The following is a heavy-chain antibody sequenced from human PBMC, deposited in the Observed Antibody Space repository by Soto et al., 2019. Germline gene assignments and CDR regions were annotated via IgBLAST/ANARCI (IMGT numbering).Heavy chain of an antibody. CDR3: ARDGDIQGGPPPKTYAMDF. CDR2: IWYDGSNK. D-gene: IGHD5-12*01. Sequence: GSLRLSCSASGFTFRNVGFHGVRQAPGKGLEWVALIWYDGSNKYYAESLKGRVSISRDNSKNTLYLEMKSLRFEDTAVYYCARDGDIQGGPPPKTYAMDFWGQGTTLTVS. V-gene: IGHV3-33*08. J-gene: IGHJ6*02. CDR1: GFTFRNVG.